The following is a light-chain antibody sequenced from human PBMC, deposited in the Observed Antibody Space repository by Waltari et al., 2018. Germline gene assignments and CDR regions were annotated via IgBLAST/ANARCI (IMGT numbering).Light chain of an antibody. CDR2: ENI. V-gene: IGLV3-1*01. J-gene: IGLJ2*01. Sequence: SYELPQPPSVSVSPGQTARITCSGDKLGNKYACWYQQKPGQSPVLVIYENIRRPSGIPGRFSGSNSGNTATLTISGTQAMDEADYYCQAWDSSVVFGGGTKLTVL. CDR1: KLGNKY. CDR3: QAWDSSVV.